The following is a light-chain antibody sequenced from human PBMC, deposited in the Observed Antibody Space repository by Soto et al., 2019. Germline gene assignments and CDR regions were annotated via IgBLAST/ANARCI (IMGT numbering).Light chain of an antibody. V-gene: IGLV2-14*01. CDR1: SSDVGGYKY. CDR2: DVS. CDR3: FSYRSTSAGYV. J-gene: IGLJ1*01. Sequence: QSVLTQPASVSGSPGQSITISCTGTSSDVGGYKYVSWYQQLPGKAPKCVIFDVSNRPSGVSTRFSGSKSGNTASLTISGLQAEDEAGYYCFSYRSTSAGYVFGTRTNVTVL.